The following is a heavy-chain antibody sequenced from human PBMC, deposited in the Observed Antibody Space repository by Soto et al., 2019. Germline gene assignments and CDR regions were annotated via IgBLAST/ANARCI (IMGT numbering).Heavy chain of an antibody. J-gene: IGHJ5*02. CDR3: ARQSASYYNWFDP. V-gene: IGHV4-39*01. CDR1: GGSISSSSYY. Sequence: PSETLSLTCTVSGGSISSSSYYWGWIRQPPGKGLEWIGSIYYSGSTYYNPSLKSRVTISVDTSKNQFSLKLSSVTAADTAVYYCARQSASYYNWFDPWGQGTLVTVSS. CDR2: IYYSGST. D-gene: IGHD1-26*01.